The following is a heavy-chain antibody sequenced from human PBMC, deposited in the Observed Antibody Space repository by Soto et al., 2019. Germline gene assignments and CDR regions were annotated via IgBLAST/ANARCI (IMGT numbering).Heavy chain of an antibody. CDR2: IIPIFGTA. Sequence: QVQLVQSGAEVKKPESSVKVSCKASGGTFGSYAISWVRQAPGQGLEWMGGIIPIFGTANYAQKVQGRVTITADESTGTAYMELGSLRSEATAVYYCAIQPYRDYDSGGYYTLSVDYWGQGTLVTVSS. D-gene: IGHD3-22*01. CDR1: GGTFGSYA. CDR3: AIQPYRDYDSGGYYTLSVDY. V-gene: IGHV1-69*01. J-gene: IGHJ4*02.